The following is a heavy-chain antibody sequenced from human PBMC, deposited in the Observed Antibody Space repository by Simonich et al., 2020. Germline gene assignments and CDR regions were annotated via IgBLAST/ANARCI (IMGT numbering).Heavy chain of an antibody. CDR1: GGSFSGYY. CDR3: ARGKNYDILTGGWYFDL. D-gene: IGHD3-9*01. V-gene: IGHV4-34*01. Sequence: QVQLQQWGAGLLKPSETLSLTCAVYGGSFSGYYWSWIRQPPGKGLGWIGEINHRGSTNYNPSLKGRVTISVYTSKNQFSLKLSSVTAADTAVYYCARGKNYDILTGGWYFDLWGRGTLVTVSS. J-gene: IGHJ2*01. CDR2: INHRGST.